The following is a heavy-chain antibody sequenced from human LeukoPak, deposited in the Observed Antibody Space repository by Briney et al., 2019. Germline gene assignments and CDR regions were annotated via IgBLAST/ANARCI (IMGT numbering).Heavy chain of an antibody. CDR1: GYSFTSYW. J-gene: IGHJ4*02. D-gene: IGHD5-12*01. CDR3: VRVGYSGYDSYYFDY. V-gene: IGHV5-51*01. Sequence: GESLKFSCNGSGYSFTSYWIGWVRQMRGKGLEWMGFIYPGDSDTRNSPSFQGQVTISADKTISTAYLQSSSLKASDTAMYYCVRVGYSGYDSYYFDYWGQGTLVTVSS. CDR2: IYPGDSDT.